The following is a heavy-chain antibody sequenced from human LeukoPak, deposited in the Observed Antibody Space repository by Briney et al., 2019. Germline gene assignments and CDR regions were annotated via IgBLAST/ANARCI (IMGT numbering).Heavy chain of an antibody. V-gene: IGHV4-59*01. CDR2: IYYSGST. CDR1: GGSISGYY. CDR3: ARDVAAADYYFDY. D-gene: IGHD6-13*01. Sequence: KPSETLSLTCTVSGGSISGYYWSWIRQPPGKGLEWIGYIYYSGSTNYNPSLKSRVTISVDTSKNQFSLKLSSVTAADTAVYYCARDVAAADYYFDYWGQGTQVTVSS. J-gene: IGHJ4*02.